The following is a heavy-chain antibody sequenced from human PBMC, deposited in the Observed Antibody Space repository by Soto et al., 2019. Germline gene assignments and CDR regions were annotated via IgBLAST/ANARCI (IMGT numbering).Heavy chain of an antibody. V-gene: IGHV3-30*18. CDR3: AKVGGVDYYDSSSYDDAFDI. CDR1: GFTFSSYG. J-gene: IGHJ3*02. Sequence: GGSLRLSCAASGFTFSSYGMHWVRQAPGKGLEWVAVISYDGSNKYYADSVKGRFTISRDNSKNTRYLQMNSLRDEDTAVYYCAKVGGVDYYDSSSYDDAFDIWGQGTMVTVSS. D-gene: IGHD3-22*01. CDR2: ISYDGSNK.